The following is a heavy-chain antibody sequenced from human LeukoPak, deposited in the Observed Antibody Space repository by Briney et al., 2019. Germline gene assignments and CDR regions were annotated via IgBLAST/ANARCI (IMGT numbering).Heavy chain of an antibody. J-gene: IGHJ4*02. CDR2: ISSNSATT. D-gene: IGHD1-26*01. Sequence: PGGSLRLSCAASGFGFSTNSMNWVRQVPGKGLEWISYISSNSATTYYADSVKDRFTISRDNAKNSLYLHMNSLRADDTAVYYCARDTRSLIDYWGQGTLVTVSS. CDR3: ARDTRSLIDY. CDR1: GFGFSTNS. V-gene: IGHV3-48*01.